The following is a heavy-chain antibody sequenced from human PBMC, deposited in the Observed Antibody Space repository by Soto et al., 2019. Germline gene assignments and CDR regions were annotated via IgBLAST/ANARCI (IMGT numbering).Heavy chain of an antibody. CDR2: IYYSGST. Sequence: QLQLQESGPGLVKPSETLSLTCTVSVGSISSSSYFWGWIRQPPGKGLEWIGSIYYSGSTYSNPSLKTRVTISVDTSKNQFSLKLNFVTAADTAVYYCARLQQQLVLWGQGTLVTVSS. CDR3: ARLQQQLVL. D-gene: IGHD6-13*01. J-gene: IGHJ4*02. V-gene: IGHV4-39*01. CDR1: VGSISSSSYF.